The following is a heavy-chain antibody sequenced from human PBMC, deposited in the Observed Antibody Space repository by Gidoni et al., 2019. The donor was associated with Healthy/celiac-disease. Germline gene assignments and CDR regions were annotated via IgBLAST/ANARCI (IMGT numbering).Heavy chain of an antibody. V-gene: IGHV4-59*01. J-gene: IGHJ6*02. CDR3: ARDGGGMDV. CDR1: GGSISSYY. D-gene: IGHD3-16*01. Sequence: QVQLQESGPGLVKPSETLSLTCTVSGGSISSYYWSWLRQPPGKGLEWIGYIYYSGSTNYNPSLKSRVTISVDTSKNQFSLKLSSVTAADTAVYYCARDGGGMDVWGQGTTVTVSS. CDR2: IYYSGST.